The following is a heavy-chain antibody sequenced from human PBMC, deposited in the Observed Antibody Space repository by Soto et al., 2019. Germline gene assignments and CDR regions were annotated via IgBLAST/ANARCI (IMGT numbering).Heavy chain of an antibody. V-gene: IGHV5-10-1*01. J-gene: IGHJ6*02. CDR2: IDPSDSYT. CDR1: GYSFTSYW. D-gene: IGHD3-16*01. CDR3: ARRGFGRSFSRIGMDV. Sequence: PGDSLKISCKGSGYSFTSYWISWVRQMPGKGLEWMGRIDPSDSYTNYSPSFQGHVTISADKSISTAYLQWSSLKASDTAMYYCARRGFGRSFSRIGMDVWGQGTTVTVSS.